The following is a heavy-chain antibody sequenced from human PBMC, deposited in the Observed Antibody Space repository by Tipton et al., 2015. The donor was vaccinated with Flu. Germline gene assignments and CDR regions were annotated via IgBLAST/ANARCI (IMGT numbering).Heavy chain of an antibody. CDR2: VSWNSGST. Sequence: SLRLSCAASGFTFNDYAMHWVRQAPGKGLEWVAGVSWNSGSTDYADSVKGRFTISRDVSKNTLYLQMNSLRAEDTAVYYCVRSGYSYGYVDYWGQGTLVTVSS. J-gene: IGHJ4*02. D-gene: IGHD5-18*01. CDR1: GFTFNDYA. CDR3: VRSGYSYGYVDY. V-gene: IGHV3-9*01.